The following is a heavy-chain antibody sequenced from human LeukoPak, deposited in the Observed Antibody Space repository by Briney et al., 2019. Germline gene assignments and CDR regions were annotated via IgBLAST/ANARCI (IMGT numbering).Heavy chain of an antibody. CDR1: GDSISSYY. Sequence: SETLSLTCTVSGDSISSYYWSWIRQPPGKGLEWIGYIHDSGSTNYNPSLKSRVTISVDTSKNQFSLKLSSVTAADTAVYYCARRRDTQPGYSSGWYPGFRFDPWGQGTLVTVSS. V-gene: IGHV4-59*12. J-gene: IGHJ5*02. CDR2: IHDSGST. D-gene: IGHD6-19*01. CDR3: ARRRDTQPGYSSGWYPGFRFDP.